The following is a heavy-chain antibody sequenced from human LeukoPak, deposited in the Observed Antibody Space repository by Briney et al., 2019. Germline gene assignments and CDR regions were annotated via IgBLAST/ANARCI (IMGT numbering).Heavy chain of an antibody. CDR2: IYRDGTS. J-gene: IGHJ4*02. CDR1: GFTSSNYG. CDR3: ARSFYDILIGYYQYFDY. Sequence: GRSLRLSWAASGFTSSNYGMHWVRQAPGKGLEWVSVIYRDGTSYYAESVKGRFTISRDNSKNTLYIQMNSLRAEDTAVYYCARSFYDILIGYYQYFDYWGQGTLVTVSS. D-gene: IGHD3-9*01. V-gene: IGHV3-66*01.